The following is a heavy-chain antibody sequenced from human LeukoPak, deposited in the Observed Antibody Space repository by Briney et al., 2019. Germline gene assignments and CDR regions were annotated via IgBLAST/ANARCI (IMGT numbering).Heavy chain of an antibody. Sequence: GGSLRLSCAASGFTFSSYAMNWVRQGPGKGLEWVASISNSGDYISYADSLKGRFTISRDNAKNSLFLQMSSLRAEDTAVYYCAREMYAGWYFAFDIWGQGTMVTVSS. D-gene: IGHD6-19*01. CDR2: ISNSGDYI. CDR1: GFTFSSYA. V-gene: IGHV3-21*01. CDR3: AREMYAGWYFAFDI. J-gene: IGHJ3*02.